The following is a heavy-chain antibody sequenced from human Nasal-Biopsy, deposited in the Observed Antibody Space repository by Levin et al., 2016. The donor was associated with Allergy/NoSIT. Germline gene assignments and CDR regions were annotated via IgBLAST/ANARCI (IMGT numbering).Heavy chain of an antibody. CDR2: IYYTASP. CDR1: GGSISSGDKY. V-gene: IGHV4-30-4*01. CDR3: GRGNWDDYYFDY. D-gene: IGHD1-1*01. J-gene: IGHJ4*02. Sequence: SETLSLTCTVSGGSISSGDKYWSWIRQAPGKGLEWVGYIYYTASPFYNPSLKSRVTISLDTSRNQVSLRLNSVTAADTAVYYCGRGNWDDYYFDYWGQGTLVTVSS.